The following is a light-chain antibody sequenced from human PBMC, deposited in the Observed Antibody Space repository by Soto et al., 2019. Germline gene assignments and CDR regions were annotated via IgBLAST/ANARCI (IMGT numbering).Light chain of an antibody. CDR3: QEYGGSPPYT. CDR1: QSVSSIY. J-gene: IGKJ2*01. V-gene: IGKV3-20*01. CDR2: RAS. Sequence: EIVLTQSPGTLSLSPGERATLSCRASQSVSSIYLAWYQQKPGQAPRLLIYRASSRATGIPDRFSGSGSGKDFTLTISRLEPEDFAVYYWQEYGGSPPYTFGQGTKLQI.